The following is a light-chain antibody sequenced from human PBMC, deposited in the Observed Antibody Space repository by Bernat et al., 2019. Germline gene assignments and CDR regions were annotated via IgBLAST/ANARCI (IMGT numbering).Light chain of an antibody. CDR3: CSYAGSRGIV. J-gene: IGLJ1*01. CDR1: SSDVGSYNL. CDR2: EVS. V-gene: IGLV2-23*02. Sequence: QSALTQPASVSGSPGQSITISCTGTSSDVGSYNLVSWYQQHPGKAPKLMIYEVSKRPSGVSNRFSGSKSGNTASLTISVLQAEDEADYYCCSYAGSRGIVFGTGTKVTVL.